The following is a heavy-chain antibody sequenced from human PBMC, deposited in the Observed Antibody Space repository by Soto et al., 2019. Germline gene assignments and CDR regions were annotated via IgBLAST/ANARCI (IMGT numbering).Heavy chain of an antibody. D-gene: IGHD4-17*01. CDR3: AKGTTVGIFSDY. CDR2: IYYTGST. CDR1: GGSVSSGRYY. J-gene: IGHJ4*02. Sequence: LVTLSLTCPVSGGSVSSGRYYWCWIRKPPGKGLEWIGYIYYTGSTNYNPSLKSRVTISVDTSKNQFSLKLSSVTAADTAVYYCAKGTTVGIFSDYRGQGTLGTVAS. V-gene: IGHV4-61*01.